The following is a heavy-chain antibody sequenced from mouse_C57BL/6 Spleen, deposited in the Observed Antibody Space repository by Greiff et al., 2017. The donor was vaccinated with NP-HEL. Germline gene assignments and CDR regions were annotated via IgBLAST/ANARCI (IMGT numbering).Heavy chain of an antibody. J-gene: IGHJ4*01. Sequence: EVQLQQSGPELVKPGASVKISCKASGYTFTDYYMNWVKQSHGQSLEWIGDINPNNGGTNYNQKFKGKATLTVDKSSSTAYMELRSLTSEDSAVYYCARCAYDYDGDGYAMDYWGQGTSVTVSS. CDR1: GYTFTDYY. CDR3: ARCAYDYDGDGYAMDY. D-gene: IGHD2-4*01. V-gene: IGHV1-26*01. CDR2: INPNNGGT.